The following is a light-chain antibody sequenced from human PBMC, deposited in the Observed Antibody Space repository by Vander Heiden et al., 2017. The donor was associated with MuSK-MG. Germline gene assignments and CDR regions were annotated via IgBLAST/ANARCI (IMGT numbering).Light chain of an antibody. CDR2: DVT. Sequence: HSGLTQSPPASGSPGQSVTISCTGTSRDVGVYNSVSWYQQHPGKASKLRMYDVTRRPSGVPDRCAGCKAGSTASLTVTGLEATDEAEYYCIPASGNTHEGFGGGTKLTGL. CDR3: IPASGNTHEG. CDR1: SRDVGVYNS. J-gene: IGLJ2*01. V-gene: IGLV2-8*01.